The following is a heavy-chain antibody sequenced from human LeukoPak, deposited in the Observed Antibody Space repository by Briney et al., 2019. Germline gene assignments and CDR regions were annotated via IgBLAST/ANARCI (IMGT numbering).Heavy chain of an antibody. V-gene: IGHV3-21*01. D-gene: IGHD3-10*01. CDR1: GDSISRSD. CDR2: ISSSSNYI. J-gene: IGHJ4*02. Sequence: NPSETLSLTCAVSGDSISRSDWWTWVRQAPGKGLEWVSYISSSSNYIYYSYSVKGRFTISRDNAKNSLYLQMNSLRVEDTAVYYCARGLAGSGSGDFDSWGQGTLVTVSS. CDR3: ARGLAGSGSGDFDS.